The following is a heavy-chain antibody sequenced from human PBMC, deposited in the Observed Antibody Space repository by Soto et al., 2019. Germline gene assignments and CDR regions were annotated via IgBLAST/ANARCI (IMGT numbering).Heavy chain of an antibody. D-gene: IGHD6-13*01. J-gene: IGHJ5*02. CDR2: IDPVDSYT. Sequence: PGESLKISCKGSGYSFAGYWISWVRRMPGKGLEWMGNIDPVDSYTNYSPSFQGHVTFSVDTSISTAYLQWGSLKASDTAMYYCARIESIARNWFDPWGQGTLVTVSS. CDR1: GYSFAGYW. CDR3: ARIESIARNWFDP. V-gene: IGHV5-10-1*01.